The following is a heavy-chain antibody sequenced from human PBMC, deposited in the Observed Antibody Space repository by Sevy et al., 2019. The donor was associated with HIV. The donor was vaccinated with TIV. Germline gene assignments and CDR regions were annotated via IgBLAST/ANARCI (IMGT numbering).Heavy chain of an antibody. J-gene: IGHJ4*02. D-gene: IGHD3-22*01. V-gene: IGHV1-18*01. Sequence: ASVKVSCKASGYTFTIYGINWVRQAPGQGLEWMGWISADNGDTNYAQKLQGRVTMTTDTSTSTAYMELRSLRSDDTAVYYCARSEPRGHYYVFDYWGQGTLVTLSS. CDR1: GYTFTIYG. CDR2: ISADNGDT. CDR3: ARSEPRGHYYVFDY.